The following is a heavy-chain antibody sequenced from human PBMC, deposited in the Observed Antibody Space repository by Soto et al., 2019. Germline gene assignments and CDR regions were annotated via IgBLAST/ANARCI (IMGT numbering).Heavy chain of an antibody. CDR3: AKSVYNWNDGFFDY. D-gene: IGHD1-1*01. CDR2: ISAAGGVT. CDR1: GFTFSSYA. V-gene: IGHV3-23*01. Sequence: PGGSLRLSCAASGFTFSSYAMSWVRQAPGKGLEWVSVISAAGGVTYYTDSLKGRFTISRDNSKNTLYLQMSSLRAEDTAVYYCAKSVYNWNDGFFDYWGQGTLVTVSS. J-gene: IGHJ4*02.